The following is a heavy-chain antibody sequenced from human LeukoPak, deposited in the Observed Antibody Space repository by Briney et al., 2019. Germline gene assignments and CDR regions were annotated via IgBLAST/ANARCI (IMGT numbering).Heavy chain of an antibody. CDR1: GFTFSSYG. CDR2: IWYDGSNK. V-gene: IGHV3-33*08. J-gene: IGHJ6*02. Sequence: SGRSLRLSCAASGFTFSSYGMHWVRQAPGKGLEWVTIIWYDGSNKYYADSVKGRFSISRDNSKNTLYLQMNSLRAEDTAVYYCARDSTYYDFWSGYYVSHGMDVWGQGTTVTVSS. CDR3: ARDSTYYDFWSGYYVSHGMDV. D-gene: IGHD3-3*01.